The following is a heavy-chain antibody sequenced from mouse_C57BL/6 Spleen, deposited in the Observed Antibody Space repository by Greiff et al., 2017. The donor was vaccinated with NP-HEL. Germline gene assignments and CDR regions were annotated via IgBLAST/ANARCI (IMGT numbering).Heavy chain of an antibody. CDR2: IYPGDGDT. CDR3: ARGNYGLSY. D-gene: IGHD2-1*01. J-gene: IGHJ2*01. CDR1: GYAFSSSW. Sequence: VKVVESGPELVKPGASVKISCKASGYAFSSSWMNWVKQRPGKGLEWIGRIYPGDGDTNYNGKFKGKATLTADKSSSTAYMQLSSLTSEDSAVYFCARGNYGLSYWGQGTTLTVSS. V-gene: IGHV1-82*01.